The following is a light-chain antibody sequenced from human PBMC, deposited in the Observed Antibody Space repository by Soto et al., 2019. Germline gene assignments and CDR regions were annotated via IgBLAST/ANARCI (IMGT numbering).Light chain of an antibody. CDR3: ASYTSSSTSVI. J-gene: IGLJ2*01. CDR1: SSDVGDYNY. Sequence: QSALTQPASVSGSPGQSITISCTGTSSDVGDYNYVSWYQHHPGKAPKVMIYEVNNRPSGVSDRFSGSKSGNTASLTISGLQAEDEADYYCASYTSSSTSVIFGRGTKLTVL. V-gene: IGLV2-14*01. CDR2: EVN.